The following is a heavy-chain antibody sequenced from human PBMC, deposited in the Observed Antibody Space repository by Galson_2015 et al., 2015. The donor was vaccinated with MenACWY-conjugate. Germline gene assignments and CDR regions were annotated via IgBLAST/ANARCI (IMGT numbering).Heavy chain of an antibody. CDR2: IDKGGSEK. D-gene: IGHD3-9*01. Sequence: SLRLSCAASGLTFRSYWMSWVRQAPGKGLEWVANIDKGGSEKYYVASVKGRFTISRDNAKNSLYLEMNNLRAEDTAVYYCAGGLVMHYFDYWGQGTPVTVSS. V-gene: IGHV3-7*03. CDR3: AGGLVMHYFDY. J-gene: IGHJ4*02. CDR1: GLTFRSYW.